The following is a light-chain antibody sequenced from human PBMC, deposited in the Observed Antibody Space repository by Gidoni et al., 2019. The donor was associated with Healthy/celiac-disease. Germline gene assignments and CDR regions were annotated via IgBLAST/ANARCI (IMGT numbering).Light chain of an antibody. Sequence: AIQMTQSPSSLSASVGDRVTITCRASQGSRNDLGWYQQKPGKAPKLLIYAASSLQSGVPSRFSGSGSCTDFTLTISSLQPEDFATYYCLQDYNYPYTFGQGTKLEIK. CDR1: QGSRND. J-gene: IGKJ2*01. CDR3: LQDYNYPYT. CDR2: AAS. V-gene: IGKV1-6*01.